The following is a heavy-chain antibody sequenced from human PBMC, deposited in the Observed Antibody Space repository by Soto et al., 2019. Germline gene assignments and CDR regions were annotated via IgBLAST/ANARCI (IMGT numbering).Heavy chain of an antibody. CDR2: ISWNSGTT. CDR3: ARDWAVAGTIRAPPDY. V-gene: IGHV3-9*01. CDR1: GFTFDDFA. Sequence: EVQLVESGGGLVQPGRSLRLSCAASGFTFDDFAMHWVRQAPGKGLEWVSGISWNSGTTVYADSVKGRFTISRDNAKNSLYLQMNSLRGEDTAFYYCARDWAVAGTIRAPPDYWGQGTLVTVSS. D-gene: IGHD6-13*01. J-gene: IGHJ4*02.